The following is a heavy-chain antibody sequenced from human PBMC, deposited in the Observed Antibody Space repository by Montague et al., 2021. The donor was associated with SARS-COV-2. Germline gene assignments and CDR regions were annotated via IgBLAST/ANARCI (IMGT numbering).Heavy chain of an antibody. J-gene: IGHJ4*02. CDR3: ARQLPSYCGTNKCYPYYFDV. V-gene: IGHV4-39*01. D-gene: IGHD2-21*01. Sequence: SETLSLTCTVSGGSISSPDYYWGWIRQSLGKGLEWIGSISYAGRTYYNPSLRSRVSFSMDTSKNHFSLSLNSVTAADTAVYFCARQLPSYCGTNKCYPYYFDVWGQGALVTVSS. CDR1: GGSISSPDYY. CDR2: ISYAGRT.